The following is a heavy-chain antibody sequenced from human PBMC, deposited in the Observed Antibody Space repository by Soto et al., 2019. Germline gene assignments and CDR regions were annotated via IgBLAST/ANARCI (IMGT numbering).Heavy chain of an antibody. CDR2: INAGNGNT. V-gene: IGHV1-3*01. CDR3: ARDLGGWPDY. Sequence: DSVKVSCNASGYTITSYAMHWVRQAPGQRLEWMGWINAGNGNTKYSQKFQGRVTITRDTSASTAYMELSSLRSEDTAVYYCARDLGGWPDYWGQGTLVTVSS. CDR1: GYTITSYA. J-gene: IGHJ4*02. D-gene: IGHD2-15*01.